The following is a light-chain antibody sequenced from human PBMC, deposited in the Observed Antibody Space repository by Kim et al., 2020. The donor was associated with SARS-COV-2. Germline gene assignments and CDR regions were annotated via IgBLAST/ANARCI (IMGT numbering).Light chain of an antibody. CDR3: QQSNSVFRT. J-gene: IGKJ1*01. CDR2: AAS. V-gene: IGKV1-39*01. CDR1: QSISRY. Sequence: ASVGDRVTITCRASQSISRYLNWYQQKPGEAPKLLIYAASNLQSGVPPRFSGSGSGTDFTLTISSLQPEDFATYYCQQSNSVFRTFGQGTKVDIK.